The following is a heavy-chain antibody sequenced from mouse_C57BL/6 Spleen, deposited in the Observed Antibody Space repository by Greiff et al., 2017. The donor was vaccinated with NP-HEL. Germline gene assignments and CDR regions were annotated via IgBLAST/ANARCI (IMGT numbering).Heavy chain of an antibody. D-gene: IGHD2-10*02. CDR1: GFTFSDYG. J-gene: IGHJ4*01. Sequence: EVKLVESGGGLVKPGGSLKLSCAASGFTFSDYGMHWVRQAPEKGLEWVAYISSGSSTIYYADTVKGRFTISRDNAKNTLFLQMTSLRSEDTAMYYGARSLDFYYAMDYWGQGTSVTVSS. V-gene: IGHV5-17*01. CDR2: ISSGSSTI. CDR3: ARSLDFYYAMDY.